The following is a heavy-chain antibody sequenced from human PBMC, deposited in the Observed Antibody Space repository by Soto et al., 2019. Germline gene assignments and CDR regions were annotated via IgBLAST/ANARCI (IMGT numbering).Heavy chain of an antibody. J-gene: IGHJ6*02. CDR2: ISWNSGSI. V-gene: IGHV3-9*01. Sequence: GGSLRLSCAASGFTFDDYAMHWVRQAPGKGLEWVSGISWNSGSIGYADSVKGRFTISRDNAKNSLYLQMNSLRAEDTALYYCAKDYDFWSGSVRKYYYYGMDVWGQGTTVTVS. D-gene: IGHD3-3*01. CDR3: AKDYDFWSGSVRKYYYYGMDV. CDR1: GFTFDDYA.